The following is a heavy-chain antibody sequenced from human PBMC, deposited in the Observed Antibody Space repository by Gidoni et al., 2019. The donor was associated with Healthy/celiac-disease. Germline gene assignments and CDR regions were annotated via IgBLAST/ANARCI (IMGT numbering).Heavy chain of an antibody. CDR1: GFTFSSYS. D-gene: IGHD4-17*01. J-gene: IGHJ2*01. V-gene: IGHV3-21*01. CDR2: IDSSSSYI. CDR3: AHTQQDYGDYGVDRLGGFDL. Sequence: EVQLVASGGGLVKPGGSLRLSCAASGFTFSSYSMNWVRQAPGKGLEWVSSIDSSSSYIYYANSVKDRFTISRYNAKNSLYLKMNSLRAEDTAVYYCAHTQQDYGDYGVDRLGGFDLWGRGTLVTVSS.